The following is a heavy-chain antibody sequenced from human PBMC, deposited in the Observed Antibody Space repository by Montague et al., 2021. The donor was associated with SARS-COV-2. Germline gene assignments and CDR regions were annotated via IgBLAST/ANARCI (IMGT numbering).Heavy chain of an antibody. D-gene: IGHD3-10*01. CDR1: GVSIIRYC. J-gene: IGHJ4*02. CDR3: ATVKRGYYYGLGVSAHFDY. Sequence: SETLSLTCTVSGVSIIRYCWGWITQAPGKGLEWIGYIYYSGSTNYNPSLKSRVTISVDTSKNQFSLKLSSVTAADTAVYYCATVKRGYYYGLGVSAHFDYWGQGTLVTVSS. CDR2: IYYSGST. V-gene: IGHV4-59*01.